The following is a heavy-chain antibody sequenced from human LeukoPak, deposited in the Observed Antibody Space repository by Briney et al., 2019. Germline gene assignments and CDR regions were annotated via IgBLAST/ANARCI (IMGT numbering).Heavy chain of an antibody. J-gene: IGHJ3*02. CDR1: GGSFSGYY. V-gene: IGHV4-34*01. Sequence: ASETLSLTCAVYGGSFSGYYWSWIRQPPGKGLEWIGEINHSGSTNYNPSLKSRVTISVDTSKNQFSLKLSSVTAADTAVYYCARDGGLGAFDIWGQGTMVTVSS. CDR3: ARDGGLGAFDI. CDR2: INHSGST. D-gene: IGHD3-3*01.